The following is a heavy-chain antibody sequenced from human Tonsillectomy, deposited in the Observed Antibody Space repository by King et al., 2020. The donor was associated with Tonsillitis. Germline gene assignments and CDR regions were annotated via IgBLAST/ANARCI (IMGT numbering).Heavy chain of an antibody. CDR3: ARDSIXSXXGVXDP. CDR2: ISSSSSYI. CDR1: GFTFSSYS. D-gene: IGHD2-8*01. V-gene: IGHV3-21*01. J-gene: IGHJ5*02. Sequence: VQLVQSGGGLVKPGGSRRLSCAASGFTFSSYSMNWVRQAPGKGLEWVSFISSSSSYIYYADSVKGRFTISRDNAKNSLYLQMNSLRAEDTAVYYCARDSIXSXXGVXDPWGQXXLVTVXX.